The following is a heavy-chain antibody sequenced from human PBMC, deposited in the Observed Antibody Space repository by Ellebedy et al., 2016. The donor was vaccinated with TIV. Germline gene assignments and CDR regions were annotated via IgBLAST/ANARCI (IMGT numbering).Heavy chain of an antibody. CDR1: GFTFSSYG. Sequence: GGSLRLSXAASGFTFSSYGMHWVRQAPGKGLVWVSRINSDGSSTSYADSVKGRFTISRDNAKNTLYLQMNSLRAEDTAVYYCARYLPDYYDSSGPFDYWGQGTLVTVSS. D-gene: IGHD3-22*01. J-gene: IGHJ4*02. V-gene: IGHV3-74*01. CDR2: INSDGSST. CDR3: ARYLPDYYDSSGPFDY.